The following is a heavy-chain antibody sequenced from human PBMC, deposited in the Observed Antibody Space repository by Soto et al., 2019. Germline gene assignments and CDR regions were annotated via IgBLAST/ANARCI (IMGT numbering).Heavy chain of an antibody. CDR3: ATPVSSGYQAFEV. V-gene: IGHV4-39*01. CDR1: GGSISSSSYY. CDR2: IYSSGSA. Sequence: QLQLQESGPGLVRPSETLSLTCIVSGGSISSSSYYWGWIRQPPGKGLEWIGSIYSSGSAYYNPSLKSRVTISVDTSKNQFSLKQTSVTAAVTAVYYCATPVSSGYQAFEVWGQGTMVTVSS. J-gene: IGHJ3*01. D-gene: IGHD3-22*01.